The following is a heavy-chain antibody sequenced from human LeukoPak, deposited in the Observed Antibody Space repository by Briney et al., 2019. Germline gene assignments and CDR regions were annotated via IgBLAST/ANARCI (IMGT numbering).Heavy chain of an antibody. CDR3: ASEKVTTGNPNHWYFDL. CDR2: TYYRSKWYD. J-gene: IGHJ2*01. V-gene: IGHV6-1*01. Sequence: SQTLSLTCAISGDSVSSNSAAWNWIRQSPSRGLEWLGRTYYRSKWYDDYAESVKSRITINPDTSKNQFSLQLNSVTPEDTAVYYCASEKVTTGNPNHWYFDLWGRGTLVTVSS. CDR1: GDSVSSNSAA. D-gene: IGHD4-17*01.